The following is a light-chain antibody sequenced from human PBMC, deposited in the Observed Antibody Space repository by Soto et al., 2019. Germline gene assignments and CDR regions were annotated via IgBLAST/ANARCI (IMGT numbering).Light chain of an antibody. CDR2: EVS. J-gene: IGLJ2*01. CDR3: SSYTNSSTLESMGV. V-gene: IGLV2-14*01. CDR1: SSDVGGYSY. Sequence: QSALTQPASVSGSPGQSITISCTGTSSDVGGYSYVSWYQQHPGKAPKLMIFEVSNRPSGVSNRFSGSKSGNTASLTISGLQAEDEADYYCSSYTNSSTLESMGVFGGGTQLTVL.